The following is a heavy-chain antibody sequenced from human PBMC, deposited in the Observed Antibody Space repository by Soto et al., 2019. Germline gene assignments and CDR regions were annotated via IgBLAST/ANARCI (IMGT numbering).Heavy chain of an antibody. CDR3: AGRGKELPWSFWFEP. Sequence: VEPLEISCKTSRYSFTSYWIAWVRQMTVKGLECMGIIYPYDADARYSPSFQGQVTISVDKSISTAYLQWNSLKASDTAIYYCAGRGKELPWSFWFEPSGKGTLVIVSA. D-gene: IGHD2-8*02. J-gene: IGHJ5*02. V-gene: IGHV5-51*01. CDR1: RYSFTSYW. CDR2: IYPYDADA.